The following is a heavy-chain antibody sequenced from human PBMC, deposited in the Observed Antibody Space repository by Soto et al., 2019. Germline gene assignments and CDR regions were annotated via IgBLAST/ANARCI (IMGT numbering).Heavy chain of an antibody. CDR3: ARGRRLTMTGREFYYRLDV. J-gene: IGHJ6*02. Sequence: LRLSCTASGFSLTSFAVHWVRQAPGKGLEWVAVISSDGSNKYYIESVKGRFNISRDNFKNAMYMEIDNLRIEDTAVYYCARGRRLTMTGREFYYRLDVWGQGTTVTVSS. V-gene: IGHV3-30*04. D-gene: IGHD3-10*01. CDR2: ISSDGSNK. CDR1: GFSLTSFA.